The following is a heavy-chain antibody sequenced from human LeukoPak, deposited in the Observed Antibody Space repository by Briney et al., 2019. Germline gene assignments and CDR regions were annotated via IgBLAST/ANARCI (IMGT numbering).Heavy chain of an antibody. CDR2: ISGSAGGT. D-gene: IGHD3-22*01. V-gene: IGHV3-23*01. Sequence: GGSLRLSCAVSGITLSNYGMSWVRQAPGKGLERIAGISGSAGGTSYADSVKGRFTISRDNNRNTLYLQMNSLRAEDTAVYFCAKRGVVIRVILVGFHKEAYYFDSWGQGALVTVSS. CDR3: AKRGVVIRVILVGFHKEAYYFDS. CDR1: GITLSNYG. J-gene: IGHJ4*02.